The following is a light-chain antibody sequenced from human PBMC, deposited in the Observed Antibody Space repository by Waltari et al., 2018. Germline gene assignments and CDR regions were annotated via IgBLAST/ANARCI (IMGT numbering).Light chain of an antibody. CDR3: QSTDNSATYVV. Sequence: SYDLTQTPSVSVSPGQTARITCSGNVLPKEYAYWYQQKPGQAPLLVIYKDSARPSEIPVRFSGSSSGTTATLTISGVLPEDEADYYCQSTDNSATYVVFGGGTKLTVL. V-gene: IGLV3-25*03. J-gene: IGLJ3*02. CDR2: KDS. CDR1: VLPKEY.